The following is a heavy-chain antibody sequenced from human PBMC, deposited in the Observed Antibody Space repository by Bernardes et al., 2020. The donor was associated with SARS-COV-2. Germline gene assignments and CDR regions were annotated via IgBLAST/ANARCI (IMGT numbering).Heavy chain of an antibody. J-gene: IGHJ4*02. D-gene: IGHD3-3*01. CDR1: GGSISSSSYY. Sequence: SETLSLTRTVSGGSISSSSYYWGWIRQPPGKGLEWIGSIYYSGSTYYNPSLKSRVTISVDTSKNQFSLKLSSVTAADTAVYYCARHGGRDEGLITIFGVVLSYYFAYGGQGPRVTVSS. V-gene: IGHV4-39*01. CDR3: ARHGGRDEGLITIFGVVLSYYFAY. CDR2: IYYSGST.